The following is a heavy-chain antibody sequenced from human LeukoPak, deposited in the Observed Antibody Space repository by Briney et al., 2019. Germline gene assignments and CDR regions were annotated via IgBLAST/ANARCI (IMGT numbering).Heavy chain of an antibody. CDR3: AKDRWGTPYFIHVVPAAPD. CDR1: GFTFSSYA. J-gene: IGHJ4*02. Sequence: PGGSLRLSCAASGFTFSSYAMSWVRQAPGKGLEWVSAISGSGGSTYYADSVKGRFTISRDNSKNTLYLQMNSLRAEDTAVYYCAKDRWGTPYFIHVVPAAPDWGQGTLVTVSS. D-gene: IGHD2-2*01. V-gene: IGHV3-23*01. CDR2: ISGSGGST.